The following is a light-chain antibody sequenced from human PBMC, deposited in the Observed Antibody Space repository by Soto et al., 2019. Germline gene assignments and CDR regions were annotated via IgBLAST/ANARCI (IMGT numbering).Light chain of an antibody. CDR3: LQANSFPLT. CDR1: QGISSW. V-gene: IGKV1-12*01. J-gene: IGKJ4*01. Sequence: DIQMTQSPSSVSAPVGDRVSITCRASQGISSWLAWYQQKPGRAPKLLIYTGSSLQSGVPSRFSGTGSGTDFTLTISRLQPEDVATYYCLQANSFPLTFGGGTKVEIK. CDR2: TGS.